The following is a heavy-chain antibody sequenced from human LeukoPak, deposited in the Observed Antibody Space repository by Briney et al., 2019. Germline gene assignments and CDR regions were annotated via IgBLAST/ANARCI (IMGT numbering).Heavy chain of an antibody. Sequence: PSETLSLTCTVSGGSISSYYWSWIRQPPGKGLEWIGYIYYSGSTNYNPSLKSRVTISVDTSKNQFSLKLSSVTAADTAVYYCARGPGATKGDAFDIWGQGTMVTVSS. J-gene: IGHJ3*02. V-gene: IGHV4-59*01. D-gene: IGHD1-26*01. CDR1: GGSISSYY. CDR3: ARGPGATKGDAFDI. CDR2: IYYSGST.